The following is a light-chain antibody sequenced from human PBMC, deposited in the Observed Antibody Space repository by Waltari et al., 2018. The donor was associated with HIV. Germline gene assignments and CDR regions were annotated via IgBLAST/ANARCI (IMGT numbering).Light chain of an antibody. CDR1: RSVLYSTDNRNY. Sequence: DIVMTQSPDSLPVSLGERATIHCPSSRSVLYSTDNRNYLAWYQQKPRQPPKLLISWASTRESGVPDRFTGSGSGTDFTLTITGLQAEDVAVYHCQQYFRIPPTFGGGTKVEIK. CDR2: WAS. J-gene: IGKJ4*01. V-gene: IGKV4-1*01. CDR3: QQYFRIPPT.